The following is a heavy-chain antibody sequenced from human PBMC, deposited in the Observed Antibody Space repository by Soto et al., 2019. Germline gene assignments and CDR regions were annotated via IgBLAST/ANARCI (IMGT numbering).Heavy chain of an antibody. CDR2: IVVGSGNT. V-gene: IGHV1-58*01. J-gene: IGHJ6*04. CDR1: GFTFTSSA. CDR3: AADLSSSSEAKGRGYYYYGMDV. D-gene: IGHD6-6*01. Sequence: SVKVSCKASGFTFTSSAVQWVRQARGQRLEWIGWIVVGSGNTNYAQKFQERVTITRDMSTSTAYMELSSLRSEDTAVYYCAADLSSSSEAKGRGYYYYGMDVWGEGTTVTVSS.